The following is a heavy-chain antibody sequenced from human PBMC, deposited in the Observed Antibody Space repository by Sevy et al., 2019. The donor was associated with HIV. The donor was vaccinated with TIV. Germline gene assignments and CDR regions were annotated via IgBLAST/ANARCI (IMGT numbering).Heavy chain of an antibody. CDR3: AKEKHYDSSYAMDV. Sequence: GGSLRLSCAASGFSFTNYDISWVRQAPGKGLEWVSVITSDGYSTYYADSVKGRFTISRDNSKNTVVLKMNSLRAEDTAVYYCAKEKHYDSSYAMDVWGQGTTVTVSS. D-gene: IGHD3-22*01. V-gene: IGHV3-23*01. CDR1: GFSFTNYD. J-gene: IGHJ6*02. CDR2: ITSDGYST.